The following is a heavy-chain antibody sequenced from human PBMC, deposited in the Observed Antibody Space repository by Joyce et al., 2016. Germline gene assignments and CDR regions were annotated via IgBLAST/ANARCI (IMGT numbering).Heavy chain of an antibody. Sequence: EVQLVQSGAEVKKPGQSLRFSCKGSGYNFTSYWITWVRQMTGKGLEWMGRIDPSDSYTNYSPSFQGHVTISVEKSINTAYLQWSSLKASDSAIYYCARITGSGSYYDWGQGTLVTVSS. J-gene: IGHJ4*02. V-gene: IGHV5-10-1*03. D-gene: IGHD1-26*01. CDR2: IDPSDSYT. CDR3: ARITGSGSYYD. CDR1: GYNFTSYW.